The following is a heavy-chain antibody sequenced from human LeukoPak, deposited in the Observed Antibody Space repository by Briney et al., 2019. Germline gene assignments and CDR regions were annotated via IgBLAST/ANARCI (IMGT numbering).Heavy chain of an antibody. D-gene: IGHD5-24*01. CDR1: GGSISSYY. CDR2: IYYSGST. V-gene: IGHV4-59*01. J-gene: IGHJ4*02. Sequence: SETLSLTCTVSGGSISSYYWSWIRQPPGKGLEWIGYIYYSGSTNYNPSLKSRVTISVDTSKNQSSLKLSSVTAADTAVYYCARGQVEMATIDYWGQGTLVTVSS. CDR3: ARGQVEMATIDY.